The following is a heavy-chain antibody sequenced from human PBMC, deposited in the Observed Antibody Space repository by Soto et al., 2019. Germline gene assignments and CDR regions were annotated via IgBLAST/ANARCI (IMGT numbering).Heavy chain of an antibody. CDR2: IYYTGRT. J-gene: IGHJ4*02. V-gene: IGHV4-59*01. D-gene: IGHD3-22*01. CDR1: GGSISSYY. CDR3: ATMSSSGYPLDY. Sequence: SETLSLTCTVSGGSISSYYWSWIRQPPGKGLEWIGYIYYTGRTSYNPSLKSRVTISVDTSNNQFSLKLSSVTAADPAVSFCATMSSSGYPLDYWGRGTLDTVSS.